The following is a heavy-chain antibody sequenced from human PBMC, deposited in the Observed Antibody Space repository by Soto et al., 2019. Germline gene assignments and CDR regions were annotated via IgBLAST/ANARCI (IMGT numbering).Heavy chain of an antibody. CDR3: ARARTYNWNYRDAFDI. CDR2: IYPGDSDT. CDR1: GYSFTSYW. Sequence: GESLKISCKGSGYSFTSYWIGWVRQMPGKGLEWMGIIYPGDSDTRYSPSFQCQVTISADKSISTAYLQWSSLKASDTAMYYCARARTYNWNYRDAFDIWGQGTMLTVSS. D-gene: IGHD1-7*01. V-gene: IGHV5-51*01. J-gene: IGHJ3*02.